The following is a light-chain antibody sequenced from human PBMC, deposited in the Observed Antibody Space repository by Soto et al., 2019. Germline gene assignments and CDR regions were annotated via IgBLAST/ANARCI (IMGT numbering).Light chain of an antibody. J-gene: IGKJ1*01. CDR2: DAS. V-gene: IGKV1-5*01. Sequence: DIQMTQSPSTLSSSVGDRFTIRCRASQSISTWLAWYQQEPGKAPKLLIYDASSLESGVPSRFSGSGSGTEFTLTISSLQPDDFATYYCQQYNSYSWTFGQGTKVDI. CDR1: QSISTW. CDR3: QQYNSYSWT.